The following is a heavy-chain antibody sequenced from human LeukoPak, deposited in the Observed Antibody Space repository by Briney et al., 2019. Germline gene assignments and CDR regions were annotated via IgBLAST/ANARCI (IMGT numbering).Heavy chain of an antibody. J-gene: IGHJ5*02. CDR2: ISSYNGQT. CDR3: TRGRADIAVGGT. Sequence: GASVKLSCKASGYAFISYGISWVRQAPGQGLEWMGWISSYNGQTNHARKFEGKVTMTTDASTTTAYMELRNLKSDDTAVYFCTRGRADIAVGGTWGQGTLVTVSS. V-gene: IGHV1-18*01. D-gene: IGHD6-19*01. CDR1: GYAFISYG.